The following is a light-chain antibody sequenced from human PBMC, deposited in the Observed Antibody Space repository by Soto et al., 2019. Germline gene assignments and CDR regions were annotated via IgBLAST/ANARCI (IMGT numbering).Light chain of an antibody. J-gene: IGKJ1*01. CDR1: QSVRSD. CDR2: GAS. Sequence: EIVMTQSPATLSVSAGERATLSCRASQSVRSDLAWYQQKPGQAPRLLISGASTRATGIPAGFSGSGSGTEFTLTINTLQSEDFAIYYCQQHNNWPETFGQGTKVDI. V-gene: IGKV3-15*01. CDR3: QQHNNWPET.